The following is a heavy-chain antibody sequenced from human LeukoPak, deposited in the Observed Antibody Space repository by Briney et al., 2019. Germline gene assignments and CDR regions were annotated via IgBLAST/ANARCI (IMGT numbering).Heavy chain of an antibody. J-gene: IGHJ4*02. CDR3: ARSFGTMVRGVILYFDY. V-gene: IGHV4-39*01. Sequence: SETLSLTCAVSGGSISSSNWWSWVRQPPGKGLEWIGSIYYSGSTYYNPSLKSRVTISVDTSKNQFSLKLSSVTAADTAVYYCARSFGTMVRGVILYFDYWGQGTLVTVSS. D-gene: IGHD3-10*01. CDR1: GGSISSSNW. CDR2: IYYSGST.